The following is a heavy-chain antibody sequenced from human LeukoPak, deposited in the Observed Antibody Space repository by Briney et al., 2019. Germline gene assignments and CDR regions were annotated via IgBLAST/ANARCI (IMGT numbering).Heavy chain of an antibody. J-gene: IGHJ4*02. D-gene: IGHD2-15*01. CDR1: IDSAYY. CDR3: ARAGGSELDY. CDR2: IYYSGST. V-gene: IGHV4-30-4*08. Sequence: SEALSLTCSVSIDSAYYWGWIRQPPGKGLEWIGYIYYSGSTYYNPSLKSRVTISVDTSKNQFSLKLSSVTAADTAVYYCARAGGSELDYWGQGTLVTVSS.